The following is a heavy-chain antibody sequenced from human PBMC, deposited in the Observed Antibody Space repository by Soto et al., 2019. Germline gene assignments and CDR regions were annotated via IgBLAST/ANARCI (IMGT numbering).Heavy chain of an antibody. CDR3: EGAGACSQMIYAYLGWFDT. D-gene: IGHD2-2*02. J-gene: IGHJ5*02. V-gene: IGHV4-30-4*01. CDR2: IYYSGST. Sequence: SETLSLTCTVSGGSISSGDYYWSWIRQPPGKGLEWIGYIYYSGSTYYNPSLKSRVTISVDTSKNQFSLKLSSVTAADTAVYYCEGAGACSQMIYAYLGWFDTWGQGTLVTVSS. CDR1: GGSISSGDYY.